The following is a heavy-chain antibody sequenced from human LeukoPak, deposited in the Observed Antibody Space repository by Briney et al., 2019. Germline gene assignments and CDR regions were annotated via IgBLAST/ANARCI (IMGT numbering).Heavy chain of an antibody. D-gene: IGHD3-3*01. CDR2: IYYSGST. V-gene: IGHV4-59*12. Sequence: PSETLSLTCTVSGGSISSYYWSWIRQPPGKGLEWIGYIYYSGSTNYNPSLKSRVTISVDTSKNQFSLKLSSVTAADTAVYYCARPRLRMPALRFLEWLPASDVWGKGTTVTVSS. CDR3: ARPRLRMPALRFLEWLPASDV. CDR1: GGSISSYY. J-gene: IGHJ6*04.